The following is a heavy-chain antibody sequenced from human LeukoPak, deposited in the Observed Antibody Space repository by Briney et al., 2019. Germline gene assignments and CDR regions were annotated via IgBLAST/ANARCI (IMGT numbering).Heavy chain of an antibody. J-gene: IGHJ4*02. CDR1: GGTFSSYA. Sequence: EASVNVSCKASGGTFSSYAISWVRQAPGQGLEWMGRIIPILGIANYAQKFQGRVTITADKSTSTAYMELSSLRSEDTAVYYCAREITMVRGVIIGGFDYWGQGTLVTVSS. D-gene: IGHD3-10*01. CDR2: IIPILGIA. V-gene: IGHV1-69*04. CDR3: AREITMVRGVIIGGFDY.